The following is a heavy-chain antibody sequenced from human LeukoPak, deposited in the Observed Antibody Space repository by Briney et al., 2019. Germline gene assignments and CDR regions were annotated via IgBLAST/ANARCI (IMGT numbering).Heavy chain of an antibody. CDR1: GGSFSGYY. J-gene: IGHJ2*01. V-gene: IGHV4-59*01. D-gene: IGHD5-12*01. CDR2: IYYSGST. CDR3: AREAPEDGYPNWYFDL. Sequence: SETLSLTCAVYGGSFSGYYWSWIRQPPGKGLEWIGYIYYSGSTNYNPSLKSRVTISVDTSKNQFSLKLSSVTAADTAVYYCAREAPEDGYPNWYFDLWGRGTLVTVSS.